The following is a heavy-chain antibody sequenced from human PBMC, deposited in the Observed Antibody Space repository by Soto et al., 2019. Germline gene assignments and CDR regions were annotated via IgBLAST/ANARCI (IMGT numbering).Heavy chain of an antibody. J-gene: IGHJ4*02. CDR2: IYYSGST. Sequence: XTLSLPCTVSGGSLSSGSYYWSWIRQPPGKGLEWIGYIYYSGSTNYNPSLKSRVTISVDTSKNQFCLKLSSVTAADTAVYYCARTYYDYVWGSFDYWGQGTLVTVSS. CDR3: ARTYYDYVWGSFDY. V-gene: IGHV4-61*01. CDR1: GGSLSSGSYY. D-gene: IGHD3-16*01.